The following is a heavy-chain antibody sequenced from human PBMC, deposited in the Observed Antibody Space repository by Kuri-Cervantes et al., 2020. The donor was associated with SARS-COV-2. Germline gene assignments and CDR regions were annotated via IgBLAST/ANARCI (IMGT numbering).Heavy chain of an antibody. V-gene: IGHV4-59*01. Sequence: SETLSLTCTVSGGSISSYYWSWIRQPPGKGLEWIGYIYYSGSTNYNPSLKSRVTISVDTSKNQFSLKPSSVTAADTAVYHCARGGYSSGWYAVDWGQGTLVTVSS. CDR2: IYYSGST. D-gene: IGHD6-19*01. CDR3: ARGGYSSGWYAVD. CDR1: GGSISSYY. J-gene: IGHJ4*02.